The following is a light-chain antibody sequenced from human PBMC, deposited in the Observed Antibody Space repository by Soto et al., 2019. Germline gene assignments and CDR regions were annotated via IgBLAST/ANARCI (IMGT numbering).Light chain of an antibody. V-gene: IGKV1-5*03. Sequence: DIQMTQSPSTLSASVRDRVTISCRASQSISRLLAWYQHKPGKATKLLIYKASSLESGVPSRFSCSGSGTEFTLTISSLQPDDFATYYGQQYNRYARPCGQATKLDI. CDR3: QQYNRYARP. CDR1: QSISRL. CDR2: KAS. J-gene: IGKJ2*01.